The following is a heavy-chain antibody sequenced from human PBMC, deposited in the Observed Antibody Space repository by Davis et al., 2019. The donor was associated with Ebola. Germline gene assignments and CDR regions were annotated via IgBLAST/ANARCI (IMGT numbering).Heavy chain of an antibody. V-gene: IGHV5-51*01. J-gene: IGHJ3*02. CDR3: ARPLVGADDAFDI. CDR2: IYPGDSDT. CDR1: GYSFTSYW. D-gene: IGHD2-15*01. Sequence: KVSCKGSGYSFTSYWIGWVRQMPGKGLEWMGIIYPGDSDTRYSPSFQGQVTISADKSISTAYLQWSSLKASDTAMYYCARPLVGADDAFDIWGQGTMVTVSS.